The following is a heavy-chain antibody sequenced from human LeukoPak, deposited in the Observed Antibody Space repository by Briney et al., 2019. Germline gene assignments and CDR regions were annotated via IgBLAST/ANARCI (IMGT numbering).Heavy chain of an antibody. Sequence: PSETLSLTCTVSGGSISSYYWGWIRQPPGKGLEWIGYIYYSGSTNYNPSLKSRVTISVDTSKNQFSLKLSSVTAADTAVYYCAGCSGGSCYDWFDPWGQGTLVTVSS. CDR2: IYYSGST. D-gene: IGHD2-15*01. CDR3: AGCSGGSCYDWFDP. CDR1: GGSISSYY. J-gene: IGHJ5*02. V-gene: IGHV4-59*01.